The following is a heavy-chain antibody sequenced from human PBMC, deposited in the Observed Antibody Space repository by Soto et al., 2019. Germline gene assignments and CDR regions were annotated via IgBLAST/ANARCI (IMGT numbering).Heavy chain of an antibody. V-gene: IGHV3-74*01. Sequence: GGSTRLSCAASGFTFSTYWMHWVRQVPGEGLLWVSRVSEDGTFTTYADSVQGRFTISRDNAKKILYLQMNSLRADDTAVYYCARKRVTATGTFGFDVWGPGTMVTVSS. J-gene: IGHJ3*01. CDR3: ARKRVTATGTFGFDV. CDR2: VSEDGTFT. D-gene: IGHD2-21*02. CDR1: GFTFSTYW.